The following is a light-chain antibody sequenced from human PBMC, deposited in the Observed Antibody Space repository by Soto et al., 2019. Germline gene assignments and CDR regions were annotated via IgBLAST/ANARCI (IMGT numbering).Light chain of an antibody. CDR2: GAS. CDR3: QQYGSSPGYT. V-gene: IGKV3-20*01. Sequence: EIVLTQSPGPLSLSPGERATLSCRASQSVSSSYLAWYQQKPGQAPRLLIYGASSRATGIPDRFSGSGSGTDFTLTISRLEPEDVAVYYCQQYGSSPGYTFGQGTKLEIK. CDR1: QSVSSSY. J-gene: IGKJ2*01.